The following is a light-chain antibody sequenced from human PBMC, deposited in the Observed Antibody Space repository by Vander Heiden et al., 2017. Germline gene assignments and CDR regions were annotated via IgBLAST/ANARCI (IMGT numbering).Light chain of an antibody. CDR1: QSLLHSNGYNC. CDR3: MQALQTPPYT. J-gene: IGKJ2*01. V-gene: IGKV2-28*01. CDR2: LGS. Sequence: IVMTQSPLSLPVTPGEPASISCRSSQSLLHSNGYNCLDWYLQKPGQSPQLLIYLGSNRASGVPDRFSGSGSGTDFTLKISRVEAEDVGVYYCMQALQTPPYTFGQGTKLEIK.